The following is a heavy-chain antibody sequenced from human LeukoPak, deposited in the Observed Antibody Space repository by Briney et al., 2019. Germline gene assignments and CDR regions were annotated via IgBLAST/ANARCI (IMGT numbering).Heavy chain of an antibody. CDR1: GFTFTNYW. Sequence: PGGSLRLSCAVSGFTFTNYWMSWARQTPGKGLEWVSSISTTSSYIYYADSMKGRFTISRGNAKNSLYLQMNSLRAEDTAVYYCARGPFTSISKYFDYWGQGTLVTVSS. J-gene: IGHJ4*02. CDR2: ISTTSSYI. D-gene: IGHD2-2*01. V-gene: IGHV3-21*01. CDR3: ARGPFTSISKYFDY.